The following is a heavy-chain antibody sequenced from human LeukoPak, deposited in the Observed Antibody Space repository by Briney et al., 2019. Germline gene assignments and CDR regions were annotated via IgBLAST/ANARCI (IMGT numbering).Heavy chain of an antibody. CDR3: ARDPEPIVVVIADSQTLFDY. CDR1: GGSFSGYY. J-gene: IGHJ4*02. V-gene: IGHV4-59*12. Sequence: SETLSLTCAVYGGSFSGYYWSWIRQPPGKGLEWIGYIYYSGSTNYNPSLKSRVTISVDTSKNQFSLKLSSVTAADTAVYYCARDPEPIVVVIADSQTLFDYWGQGTLVTVSS. D-gene: IGHD2-21*01. CDR2: IYYSGST.